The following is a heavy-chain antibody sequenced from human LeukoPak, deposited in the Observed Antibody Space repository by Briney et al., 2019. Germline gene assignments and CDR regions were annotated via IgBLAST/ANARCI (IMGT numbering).Heavy chain of an antibody. V-gene: IGHV3-30*04. Sequence: PGGSLRLSCAASGFTFSSYAMHWVRQAPGKGLEWVAVISYDGSNKYYADSVKGRFTVSRDNSKNTLYLQMNSLRAEDTAVYYCARDGIHQYYYYMDVWGKGTTVTVSS. D-gene: IGHD2-21*01. J-gene: IGHJ6*03. CDR1: GFTFSSYA. CDR3: ARDGIHQYYYYMDV. CDR2: ISYDGSNK.